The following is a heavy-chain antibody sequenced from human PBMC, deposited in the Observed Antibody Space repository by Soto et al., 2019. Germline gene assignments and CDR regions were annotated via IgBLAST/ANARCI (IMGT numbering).Heavy chain of an antibody. CDR1: GSVFRDCF. D-gene: IGHD4-17*01. CDR2: INPRGDIR. Sequence: TPVEVTCKASGSVFRDCFMRWVQPAPGQGLEGRGIINPRGDIRDCAQQFQRGLTSTRDPSTSPVYMDLSSLRYEDPPVYYCARDNSQNYGTPSASSWFHPWGQGTPVTVSS. J-gene: IGHJ5*02. CDR3: ARDNSQNYGTPSASSWFHP. V-gene: IGHV1-46*01.